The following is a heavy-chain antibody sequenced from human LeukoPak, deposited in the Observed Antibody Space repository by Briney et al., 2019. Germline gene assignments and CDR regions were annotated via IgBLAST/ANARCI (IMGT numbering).Heavy chain of an antibody. D-gene: IGHD1-1*01. V-gene: IGHV1-2*02. CDR1: GYTFTGYY. Sequence: ASVKVSCKASGYTFTGYYMHWVRQAPGQGLEWMGWINPNSGGTNYAQKFQGRVTMTRDASISTAYMELSRLRSDDTAVYYCARGGWDTTGRPFDPWGQGTLVTVSS. CDR2: INPNSGGT. J-gene: IGHJ5*02. CDR3: ARGGWDTTGRPFDP.